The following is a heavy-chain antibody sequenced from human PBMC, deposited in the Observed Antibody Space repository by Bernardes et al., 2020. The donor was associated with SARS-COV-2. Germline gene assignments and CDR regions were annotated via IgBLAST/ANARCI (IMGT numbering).Heavy chain of an antibody. CDR3: ARGSGNYYHDY. Sequence: GGSLRLSRAASGFTFNDYWMHWVRQAPEKGLVWVSRINADGRSTNYADSVKGRFTISRDNAKNTLYLQMNSLGAEDTAVYYCARGSGNYYHDYWVRGTLVTVSS. V-gene: IGHV3-74*01. J-gene: IGHJ4*02. CDR2: INADGRST. CDR1: GFTFNDYW. D-gene: IGHD3-10*01.